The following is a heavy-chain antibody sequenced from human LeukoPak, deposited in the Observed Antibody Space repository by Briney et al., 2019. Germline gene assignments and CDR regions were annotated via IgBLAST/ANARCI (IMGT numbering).Heavy chain of an antibody. V-gene: IGHV1-2*02. Sequence: ASVKVSCKASGYTFTGDYMHWVRQGPGQGLEWMGWINPNSGGTNYAQKFQGRVTMTRDTSISTAYMELSRLRSDDTAVYYCAIDYGSGSYYLDYWGQGTLVTVSS. J-gene: IGHJ4*02. CDR3: AIDYGSGSYYLDY. D-gene: IGHD3-10*01. CDR2: INPNSGGT. CDR1: GYTFTGDY.